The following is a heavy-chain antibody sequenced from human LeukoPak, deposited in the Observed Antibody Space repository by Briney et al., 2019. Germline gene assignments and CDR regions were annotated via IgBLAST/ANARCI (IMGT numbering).Heavy chain of an antibody. CDR3: ARESHYYYPSGSYSTFDY. Sequence: PSETLSLTCTVSGDSINTYFWHWIRQPPGKGLEWIGYIYYSGSTNYNPSLKSRVTISLDMSKKHFSLKLSSMTAADTAVYYCARESHYYYPSGSYSTFDYWGQGTLVTVSS. D-gene: IGHD3-10*01. CDR2: IYYSGST. V-gene: IGHV4-59*01. CDR1: GDSINTYF. J-gene: IGHJ4*02.